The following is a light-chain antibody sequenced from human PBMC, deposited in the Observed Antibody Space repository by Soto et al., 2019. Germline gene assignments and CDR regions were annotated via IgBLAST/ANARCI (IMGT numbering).Light chain of an antibody. CDR1: SSDVGTYNL. CDR3: CSYAGSSSYV. CDR2: END. V-gene: IGLV2-23*01. J-gene: IGLJ1*01. Sequence: QSALTQPASVSGSPGQSITISCPGTSSDVGTYNLVSWYQQRPGKAPTLMIFENDQRPSGVSFRFSGSKSGNTASLTISGLQAEDEADYYCCSYAGSSSYVFGTGTKLTVL.